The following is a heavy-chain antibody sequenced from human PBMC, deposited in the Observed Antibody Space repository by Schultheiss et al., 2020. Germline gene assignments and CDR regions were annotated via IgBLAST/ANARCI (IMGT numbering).Heavy chain of an antibody. CDR1: GFTFSSYG. D-gene: IGHD3-3*01. J-gene: IGHJ6*02. CDR3: ASSLAHLNSYYDFWSGYYGPPFYYGMDV. CDR2: IWYDGSNK. V-gene: IGHV3-33*01. Sequence: GGSLRLSCAASGFTFSSYGMHWVRQAPGKGLEWVAVIWYDGSNKYYADSVKGRFTISRDNSKNTLYLQMNSLRAEDTAVYYCASSLAHLNSYYDFWSGYYGPPFYYGMDVWGQGTTVTVYS.